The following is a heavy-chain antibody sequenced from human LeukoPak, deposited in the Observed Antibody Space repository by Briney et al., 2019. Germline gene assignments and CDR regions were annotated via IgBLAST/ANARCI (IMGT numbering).Heavy chain of an antibody. Sequence: PSQTLSLTCTVSGGSISSGGYYWSWIRQHPGKGLEWIGYIYYSGSTYYNPSLKSRVTISVDTSKNQFSLKLSSVTAADTAVYYCARGGSMITPGDAFDIWGQGTMVTVSS. CDR3: ARGGSMITPGDAFDI. CDR2: IYYSGST. V-gene: IGHV4-31*03. J-gene: IGHJ3*02. CDR1: GGSISSGGYY. D-gene: IGHD3-22*01.